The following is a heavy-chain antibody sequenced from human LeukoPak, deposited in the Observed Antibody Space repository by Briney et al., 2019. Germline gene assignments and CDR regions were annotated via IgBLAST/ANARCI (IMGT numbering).Heavy chain of an antibody. J-gene: IGHJ6*03. V-gene: IGHV4-4*07. CDR1: GGSISSYY. D-gene: IGHD6-13*01. Sequence: SETLSLTCTVSGGSISSYYWSWIRQPAGKGREWIGRIYTSGSTNYNPSLKSRVTMSVDTPKNQFSLKLTAVTAADTAVYYCARNTGSWDYYYMDVWGKGTTVTVSS. CDR3: ARNTGSWDYYYMDV. CDR2: IYTSGST.